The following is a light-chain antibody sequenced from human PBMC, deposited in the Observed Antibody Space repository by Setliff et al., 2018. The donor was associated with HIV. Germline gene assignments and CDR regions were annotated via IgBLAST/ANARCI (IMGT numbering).Light chain of an antibody. Sequence: SALAQPASVSGSPGQSITISCTGSSSDVGGYNFVSWYQHHPGKAPKLIIYEVNHRPSGVSHRFSGSKSANTASLTISGLQAEDEADYYCSSYTFRKTWVFGGGTKVTVL. CDR2: EVN. CDR3: SSYTFRKTWV. J-gene: IGLJ3*02. CDR1: SSDVGGYNF. V-gene: IGLV2-14*01.